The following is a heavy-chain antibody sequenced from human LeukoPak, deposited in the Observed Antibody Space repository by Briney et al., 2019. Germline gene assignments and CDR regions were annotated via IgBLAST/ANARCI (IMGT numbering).Heavy chain of an antibody. J-gene: IGHJ6*02. CDR2: INPNNADR. D-gene: IGHD3-3*02. CDR1: VYSFTGYY. Sequence: GASVKVSCKASVYSFTGYYMHWVRQAPRQGLEWVGWINPNNADRNYAQKFQGRITMTRYTSIITAYMGLSRLTSDDTAVYYCARRFIFYYGMDVWGQGTTVTVSS. CDR3: ARRFIFYYGMDV. V-gene: IGHV1-2*02.